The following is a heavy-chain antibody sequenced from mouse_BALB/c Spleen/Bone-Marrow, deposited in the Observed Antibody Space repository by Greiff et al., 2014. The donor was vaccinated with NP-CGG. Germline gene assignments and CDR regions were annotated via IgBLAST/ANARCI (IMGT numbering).Heavy chain of an antibody. J-gene: IGHJ1*01. V-gene: IGHV5-9-3*01. CDR3: ARRYGNYRNFDV. Sequence: DVQLQQSGAGLVKPGASVKLSCAASGFTFSTYSMSWVSQTPEQRLEWVATISRASSYINYPHSVKGRSTISVDNAYNTAYLQMSSLMSEDTAIYYCARRYGNYRNFDVWGAGTTVTVSS. CDR2: ISRASSYI. CDR1: GFTFSTYS. D-gene: IGHD2-1*01.